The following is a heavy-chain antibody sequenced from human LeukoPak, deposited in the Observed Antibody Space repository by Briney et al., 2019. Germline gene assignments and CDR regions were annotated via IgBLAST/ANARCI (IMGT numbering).Heavy chain of an antibody. J-gene: IGHJ4*02. V-gene: IGHV4-39*07. D-gene: IGHD3-10*01. CDR3: ARAAMVRGVIPGGLS. CDR1: GDSITSGSYY. CDR2: ISYSGST. Sequence: PAETLSLTCTVSGDSITSGSYYWAWVRQPPGKGLEWIGSISYSGSTYYNPPLKSRATMSVDTSKNQFSLKLSSVTAADTAVYYCARAAMVRGVIPGGLSWGQGTLVTVSS.